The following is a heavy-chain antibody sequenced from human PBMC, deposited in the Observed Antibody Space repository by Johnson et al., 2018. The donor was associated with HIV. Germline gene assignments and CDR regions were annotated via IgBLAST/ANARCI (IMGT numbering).Heavy chain of an antibody. V-gene: IGHV3-7*05. D-gene: IGHD6-13*01. CDR2: IKQDGSEK. CDR3: ARERLRAGAFDI. J-gene: IGHJ3*02. Sequence: VQLVESGGGLVKPGGSLRLSCAASGFTFSSYWMSWVSQAPGKGLEWVAYIKQDGSEKYYVDSVTGRFTISRDNAKNSLYLQMNSLRAEDKAVYYCARERLRAGAFDIWVQGTMVTVSS. CDR1: GFTFSSYW.